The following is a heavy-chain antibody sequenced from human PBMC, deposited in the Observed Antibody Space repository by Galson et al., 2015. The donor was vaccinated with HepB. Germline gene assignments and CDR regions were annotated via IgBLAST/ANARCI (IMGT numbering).Heavy chain of an antibody. CDR2: ISSSSSYI. CDR1: GFTFSSYS. J-gene: IGHJ6*02. CDR3: ARDLLPLEQQLNYGMDV. Sequence: SLRLSCAASGFTFSSYSMNWVRQAPGKGLEWVSSISSSSSYIYYADSVKGRFTISRDNAKNSLYLQMNSLRAEDTAVYYCARDLLPLEQQLNYGMDVWGQGTTVTVSS. D-gene: IGHD6-13*01. V-gene: IGHV3-21*01.